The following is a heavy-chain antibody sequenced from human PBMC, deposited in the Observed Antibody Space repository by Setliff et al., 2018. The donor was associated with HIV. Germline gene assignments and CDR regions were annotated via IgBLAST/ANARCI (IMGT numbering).Heavy chain of an antibody. CDR1: GGTFSNYA. Sequence: GASVKVSCKPSGGTFSNYAIGWVRQAPGQGLEWMGGIIPLFGRSNYAQKFQGRVTITADESTSTAYMELSRLRSEDTAVYYCARASHQYSTDPYHYYMDVWGTGTTVT. CDR2: IIPLFGRS. J-gene: IGHJ6*03. V-gene: IGHV1-69*13. D-gene: IGHD2-2*01. CDR3: ARASHQYSTDPYHYYMDV.